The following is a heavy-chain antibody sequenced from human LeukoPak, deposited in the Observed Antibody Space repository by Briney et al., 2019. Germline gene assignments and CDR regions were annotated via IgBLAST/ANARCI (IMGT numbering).Heavy chain of an antibody. Sequence: GGSLRLSCAASGFTVSSNYMSWVRQAPGQGLEWVSVIYSGGSTYYADSVKGRFTISRDNSKNTLYLQMNSLRAEDTAVYYCARDRSIAARPEYYYYGMDVWGQGTTVTVSS. J-gene: IGHJ6*02. CDR3: ARDRSIAARPEYYYYGMDV. CDR2: IYSGGST. V-gene: IGHV3-53*01. CDR1: GFTVSSNY. D-gene: IGHD6-6*01.